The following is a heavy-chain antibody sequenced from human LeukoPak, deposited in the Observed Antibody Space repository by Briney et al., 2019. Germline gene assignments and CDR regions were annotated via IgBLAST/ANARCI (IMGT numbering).Heavy chain of an antibody. Sequence: GASVKVSCKASGYTFTGYYMHWVRQAPGQGLEWMGIINPSGGSTSYAQKFQGRVTMTRDTSTSTVYMELSSLRSEDTAVYYCARVHGSSGYYSYFDYWGQGTLVTVSS. CDR1: GYTFTGYY. J-gene: IGHJ4*02. D-gene: IGHD3-22*01. CDR2: INPSGGST. CDR3: ARVHGSSGYYSYFDY. V-gene: IGHV1-46*01.